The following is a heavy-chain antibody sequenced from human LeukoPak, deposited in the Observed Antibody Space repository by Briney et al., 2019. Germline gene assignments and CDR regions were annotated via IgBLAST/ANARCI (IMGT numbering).Heavy chain of an antibody. CDR3: ARSWNVDWFAS. Sequence: PGGSLRLSCAASGFTFSDYYMTWIRQAPGKGLEWVSYINGSSTYTNYADSVKGRFTISRDNGKNAVSLQMNSLKGEDTAVYYCARSWNVDWFASWGQGTLVTVSS. CDR1: GFTFSDYY. J-gene: IGHJ5*01. V-gene: IGHV3-11*03. CDR2: INGSSTYT. D-gene: IGHD1-1*01.